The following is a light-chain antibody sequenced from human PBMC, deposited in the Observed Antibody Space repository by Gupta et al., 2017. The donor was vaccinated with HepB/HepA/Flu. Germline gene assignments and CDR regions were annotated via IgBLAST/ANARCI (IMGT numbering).Light chain of an antibody. J-gene: IGKJ1*01. CDR1: QSINRY. Sequence: DIPLTQSPSSLSASVGDRVTITCRAGQSINRYFYWYQQKPGKVPKLLIYAASSLQSGVPSRCSGSGSGTDFTLTISSLQPEDFATYYCQQSYHAPGTFGQGTKVEIK. CDR3: QQSYHAPGT. CDR2: AAS. V-gene: IGKV1-39*01.